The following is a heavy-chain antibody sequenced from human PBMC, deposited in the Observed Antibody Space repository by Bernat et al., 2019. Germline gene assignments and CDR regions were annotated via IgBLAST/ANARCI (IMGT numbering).Heavy chain of an antibody. CDR2: IYYSGST. J-gene: IGHJ5*02. D-gene: IGHD2-2*01. Sequence: QLQLQESGPGLVKPSETLSLTCTVSGGSISSSSYYWGWIRQPPGKGLEWIGSIYYSGSTYYNPSLKSRVTISVDTSKNQFSLKLSSVTAAETAVYYCARTSVEYCSSTSCYGWFDPWGQGTLVTVSS. CDR1: GGSISSSSYY. CDR3: ARTSVEYCSSTSCYGWFDP. V-gene: IGHV4-39*01.